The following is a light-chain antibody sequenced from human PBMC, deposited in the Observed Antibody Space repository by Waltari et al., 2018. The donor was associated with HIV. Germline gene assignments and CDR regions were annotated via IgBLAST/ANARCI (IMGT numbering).Light chain of an antibody. Sequence: SVLTQPPSVSAAPGQKVTISCSGSSSNIGNNYVSWFQQLPGAAPRLLIYDNKQRPSGVPGRFSGSRSGTSATLGVSGLQPGDEADYYCGTWDTSLDAGVFGGGTKLTVL. CDR1: SSNIGNNY. CDR3: GTWDTSLDAGV. CDR2: DNK. V-gene: IGLV1-51*01. J-gene: IGLJ3*02.